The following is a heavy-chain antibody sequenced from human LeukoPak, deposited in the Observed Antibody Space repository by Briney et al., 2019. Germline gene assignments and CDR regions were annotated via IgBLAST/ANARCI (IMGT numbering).Heavy chain of an antibody. CDR2: INYSGST. V-gene: IGHV4-59*01. Sequence: PSETLSLTCSVSGGYISSYYWSWIRQPPGKGLEWIGIINYSGSTKYNPSLKSRVSISVDTSKNQFSVRLTSVTVADTAVYFCARVPNAPKIEPNWFDPWGQGTLVTVSS. D-gene: IGHD1-14*01. CDR1: GGYISSYY. J-gene: IGHJ5*02. CDR3: ARVPNAPKIEPNWFDP.